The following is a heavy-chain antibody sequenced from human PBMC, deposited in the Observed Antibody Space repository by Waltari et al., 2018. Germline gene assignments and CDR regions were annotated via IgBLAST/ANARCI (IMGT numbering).Heavy chain of an antibody. J-gene: IGHJ4*02. CDR2: IYYSGST. CDR1: GGSISSHY. V-gene: IGHV4-59*11. D-gene: IGHD2-2*01. CDR3: ARVPPNYCSSTSCYVGYFDY. Sequence: QVQLQESGPGLVKPSETLSLTCTVSGGSISSHYWSWIRQPPVKGLEWIGSIYYSGSTYYNPSLKSRVTISVDTSKNQFSLKLSSVTAADTAVYYCARVPPNYCSSTSCYVGYFDYWGQGTLVTVSS.